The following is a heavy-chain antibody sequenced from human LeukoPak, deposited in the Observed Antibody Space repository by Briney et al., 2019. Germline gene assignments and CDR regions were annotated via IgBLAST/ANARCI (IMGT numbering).Heavy chain of an antibody. J-gene: IGHJ3*01. CDR1: GFSFCTYS. V-gene: IGHV3-21*01. CDR2: ISRSSIHV. D-gene: IGHD3-10*02. CDR3: ARNHYYVRGSSDT. Sequence: AGPLRLFCAGSGFSFCTYSLNWVRQAPGKGLEWVSSISRSSIHVDYADSVKGRFTISRDNAKNSLYLQMNSLRGEDTAVYYCARNHYYVRGSSDTWGQGTMVPVSS.